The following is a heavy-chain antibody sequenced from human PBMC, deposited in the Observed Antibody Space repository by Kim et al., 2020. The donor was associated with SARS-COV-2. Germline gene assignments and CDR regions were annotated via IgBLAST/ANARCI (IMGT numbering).Heavy chain of an antibody. CDR2: ISPSSGSS. V-gene: IGHV1-46*01. CDR3: ARDFDGSSWSRAPRTFDL. CDR1: GYTFTSHF. J-gene: IGHJ3*01. D-gene: IGHD6-13*01. Sequence: ASVKVSCKSSGYTFTSHFIHWVRQVPGQGLEWMGIISPSSGSSSNAQKISGRVTMTSDASTTTVYMELSRLRFDDTAVYYCARDFDGSSWSRAPRTFDLWGQGTMVIVSS.